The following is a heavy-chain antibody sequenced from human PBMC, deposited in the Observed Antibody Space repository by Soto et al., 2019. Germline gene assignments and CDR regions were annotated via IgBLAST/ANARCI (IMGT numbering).Heavy chain of an antibody. CDR3: AREGITGTAPYYYYGMDV. CDR1: GYTFTSYA. J-gene: IGHJ6*02. D-gene: IGHD1-20*01. CDR2: INAGNGNT. Sequence: ASVKVSCKASGYTFTSYAMHWVRQAPGQRLEWMGWINAGNGNTKYSQKFQGRVTITRDTSASTAYMELSSLRSENTAVYYCAREGITGTAPYYYYGMDVWGQGTTVTVSS. V-gene: IGHV1-3*01.